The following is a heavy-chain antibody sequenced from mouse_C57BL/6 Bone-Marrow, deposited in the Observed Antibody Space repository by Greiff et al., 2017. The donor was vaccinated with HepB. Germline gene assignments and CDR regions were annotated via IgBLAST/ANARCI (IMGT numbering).Heavy chain of an antibody. Sequence: QVQLQQSGAELVRPGASVKLSCKASGYTFTDYYINWVKQRPGQGLEWIARIYPGSGNTYYNEKFKGKATLTAEKSSSTAYMQLSSLTSEDSAVYFCARSGWLRFAYWGQGTLVTVSA. J-gene: IGHJ3*01. CDR1: GYTFTDYY. D-gene: IGHD2-3*01. CDR2: IYPGSGNT. V-gene: IGHV1-76*01. CDR3: ARSGWLRFAY.